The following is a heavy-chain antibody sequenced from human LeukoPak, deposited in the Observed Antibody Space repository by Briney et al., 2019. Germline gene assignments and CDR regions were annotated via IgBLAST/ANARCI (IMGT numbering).Heavy chain of an antibody. CDR1: GLTFSNYA. D-gene: IGHD2-2*01. J-gene: IGHJ5*02. Sequence: GGSLRLSCAASGLTFSNYAMSWVRQAPGKGLEWVSVISGRGGSTYYADSVKGRFTISRDNLKNTLYLQMNSLRAEDTAVYYCATGGGCSSTSCMNWFDPWGQGTLVTVSS. V-gene: IGHV3-23*01. CDR3: ATGGGCSSTSCMNWFDP. CDR2: ISGRGGST.